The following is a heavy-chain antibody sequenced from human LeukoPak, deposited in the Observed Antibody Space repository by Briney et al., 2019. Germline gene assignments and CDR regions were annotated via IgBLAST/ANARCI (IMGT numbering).Heavy chain of an antibody. CDR1: RFPLRCYE. CDR2: ITFSSGYT. Sequence: GGALMLCCSASRFPLRCYEMRWVRQAPGKGVGWGLRITFSSGYTDYADSVKGRFTISRDNSRNTLYLQMNSLRAEDTAVYYCAKDPSDLGGSGSNNYFDCWGQGTLVTVSS. J-gene: IGHJ4*02. V-gene: IGHV3-23*01. D-gene: IGHD3-10*01. CDR3: AKDPSDLGGSGSNNYFDC.